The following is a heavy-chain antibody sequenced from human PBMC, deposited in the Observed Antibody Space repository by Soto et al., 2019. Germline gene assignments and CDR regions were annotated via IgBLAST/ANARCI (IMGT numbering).Heavy chain of an antibody. CDR2: IVPSDSYT. J-gene: IGHJ4*02. V-gene: IGHV5-10-1*01. CDR3: ARHAGYYDRSGYYGY. D-gene: IGHD3-22*01. CDR1: GYRFPSYW. Sequence: PGESLKLSCKGPGYRFPSYWISWVRRMPGKGLEWMGRIVPSDSYTNYRPSYQRHITISDNKSISTAYLQWSSLKASDTVMYYCARHAGYYDRSGYYGYWGQGTRVTVSS.